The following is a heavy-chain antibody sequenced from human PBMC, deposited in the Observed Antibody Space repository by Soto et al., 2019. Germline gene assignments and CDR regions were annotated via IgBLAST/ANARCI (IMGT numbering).Heavy chain of an antibody. CDR1: GGSISSYY. D-gene: IGHD4-17*01. CDR3: AREQDYGDYNAFDM. CDR2: IYYSGST. Sequence: SETLSLTCTVSGGSISSYYWSWIRQPPGKGLEWIGYIYYSGSTHYNPSLQSRVTISVDMSKNQFSLKLNSVTAADTAVYYCAREQDYGDYNAFDMWGHGTMVTVSS. J-gene: IGHJ3*02. V-gene: IGHV4-59*01.